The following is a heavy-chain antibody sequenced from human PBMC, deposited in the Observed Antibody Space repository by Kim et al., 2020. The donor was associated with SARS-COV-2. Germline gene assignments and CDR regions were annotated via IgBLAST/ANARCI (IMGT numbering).Heavy chain of an antibody. CDR2: YTSGRT. CDR3: ASALGP. V-gene: IGHV4-4*07. D-gene: IGHD3-16*02. Sequence: YTSGRTNYTPSLQSRVTMSVDMSKNQFSLKLSSVTAADTAVYYCASALGPWGQGTLVTVSS. J-gene: IGHJ5*02.